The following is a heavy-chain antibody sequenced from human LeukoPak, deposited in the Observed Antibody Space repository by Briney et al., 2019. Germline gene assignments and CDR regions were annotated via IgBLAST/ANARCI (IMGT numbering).Heavy chain of an antibody. CDR1: GFTFSNAW. D-gene: IGHD5-24*01. V-gene: IGHV3-7*01. CDR2: IKQDGSET. CDR3: ARETPRRGETRDGYR. Sequence: TGGSLRLSCAASGFTFSNAWMSWVRQAPGKGLECLANIKQDGSETYYADSVKGRFTISRDNAKNSLYLQMNSLRAEDTAVYYCARETPRRGETRDGYRWGQGTLVTVSS. J-gene: IGHJ4*02.